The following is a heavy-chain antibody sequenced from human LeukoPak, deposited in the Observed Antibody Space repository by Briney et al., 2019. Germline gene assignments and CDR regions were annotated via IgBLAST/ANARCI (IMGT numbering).Heavy chain of an antibody. D-gene: IGHD3/OR15-3a*01. J-gene: IGHJ6*03. CDR1: GYTFTIYD. V-gene: IGHV1-8*01. CDR2: MNPNSGNT. Sequence: ASVTVSFLACGYTFTIYDINWVRQATGQGVEWMGWMNPNSGNTGYAQKFQVRVTMTKNTSITTAYMELSSLRSEDTAVYYCARALSWTTYSYYYIDVWGKGTTVTVSS. CDR3: ARALSWTTYSYYYIDV.